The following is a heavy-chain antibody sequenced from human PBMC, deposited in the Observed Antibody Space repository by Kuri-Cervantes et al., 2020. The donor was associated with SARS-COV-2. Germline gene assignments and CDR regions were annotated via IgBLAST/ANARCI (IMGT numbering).Heavy chain of an antibody. CDR3: ARGGFRIAARHFDY. J-gene: IGHJ4*02. D-gene: IGHD6-6*01. CDR1: GGSMSNSF. Sequence: ESLKISCSVSGGSMSNSFWSWVRQPPGKGLEWIGNIYYSGSTNYNPSLKSRVTISVDTSENRFSLKLTSVTAADTAVYYCARGGFRIAARHFDYWGQGTLVTVSS. V-gene: IGHV4-59*08. CDR2: IYYSGST.